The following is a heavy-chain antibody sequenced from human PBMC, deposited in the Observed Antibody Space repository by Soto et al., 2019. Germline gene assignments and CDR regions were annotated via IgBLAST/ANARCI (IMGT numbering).Heavy chain of an antibody. V-gene: IGHV4-31*03. D-gene: IGHD1-1*01. J-gene: IGHJ4*02. CDR1: GTSLRSGGNY. Sequence: QVQLQVSGPGLVKPSQTLSLTCSVSGTSLRSGGNYWSWIGQHPVKGLEWIGQIYHSGTAYYNPSLQSRVTISVDSSKSQFSLMLDSVTAADTAVYYCARARDQFAGHFDYWGRGILVTVSS. CDR2: IYHSGTA. CDR3: ARARDQFAGHFDY.